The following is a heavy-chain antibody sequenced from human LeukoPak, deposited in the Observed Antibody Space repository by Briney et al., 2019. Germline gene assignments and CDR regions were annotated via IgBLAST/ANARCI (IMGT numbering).Heavy chain of an antibody. D-gene: IGHD6-13*01. CDR2: MNPNSGNT. CDR3: ARKAIVAAGIIWFDP. V-gene: IGHV1-8*01. Sequence: VASVKVSCKASGYTFSTYDINWVRQATGQGLEWMGWMNPNSGNTGYAQKFQGRVTMTRNTSISTAYMELSSLRSEDTAVYYCARKAIVAAGIIWFDPWGQGTLATVSS. J-gene: IGHJ5*02. CDR1: GYTFSTYD.